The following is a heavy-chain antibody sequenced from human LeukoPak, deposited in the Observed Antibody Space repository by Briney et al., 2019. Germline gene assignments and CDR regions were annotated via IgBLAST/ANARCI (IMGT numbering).Heavy chain of an antibody. Sequence: GGSLRLSCAASGFIFESYAMSWVRQAPGKGLEWVSAISGSGGSTYFADPVKGRFTISRESSKSTLYLQVDSLRAEDTAVYFCAKVLSSAVGRGFDYWGRGTLVTVSS. CDR2: ISGSGGST. J-gene: IGHJ4*02. V-gene: IGHV3-23*01. D-gene: IGHD3-22*01. CDR3: AKVLSSAVGRGFDY. CDR1: GFIFESYA.